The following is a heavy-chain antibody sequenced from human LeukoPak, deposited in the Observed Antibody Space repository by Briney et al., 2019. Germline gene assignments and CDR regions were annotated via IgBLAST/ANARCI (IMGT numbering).Heavy chain of an antibody. V-gene: IGHV4-39*07. CDR1: GGSISSSSYY. D-gene: IGHD1-26*01. Sequence: PSETLSLTCTVSGGSISSSSYYWGWIRQPPGKGLEWIGSIYYNGSTYYNPSLKSRVTISVDTSKNQFSLKLSSVTAADTAVYYCARVGPVAFDIWGQGTMVTVSS. CDR2: IYYNGST. CDR3: ARVGPVAFDI. J-gene: IGHJ3*02.